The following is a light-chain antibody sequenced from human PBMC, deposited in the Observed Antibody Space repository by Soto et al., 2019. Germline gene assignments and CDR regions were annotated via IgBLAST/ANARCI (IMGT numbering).Light chain of an antibody. CDR1: SGHSSYA. V-gene: IGLV4-69*01. CDR2: VDSDGSH. CDR3: QTWGTGFVL. J-gene: IGLJ2*01. Sequence: QPVLTQSPSASASLGASVKLTCTLSSGHSSYAIAWHQQQPQKGPRYLMKVDSDGSHIKGDGIPDRFSASSSGAERYLTISSLQSEDEADYYCQTWGTGFVLIGGGTQLTVL.